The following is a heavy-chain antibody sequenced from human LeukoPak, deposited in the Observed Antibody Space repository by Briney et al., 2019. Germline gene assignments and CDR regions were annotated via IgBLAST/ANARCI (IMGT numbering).Heavy chain of an antibody. D-gene: IGHD3-16*01. J-gene: IGHJ3*02. CDR1: GGSISSNY. Sequence: PSETLSLTCTVSGGSISSNYWSWIRQPPGKGLEWIGYIYYSGNTDYSPSLKSRVTISVDTSKNQFSLKLSSVTAADTAVYYCASLPLGGAFDIWGQGTMVTVSS. CDR3: ASLPLGGAFDI. CDR2: IYYSGNT. V-gene: IGHV4-59*08.